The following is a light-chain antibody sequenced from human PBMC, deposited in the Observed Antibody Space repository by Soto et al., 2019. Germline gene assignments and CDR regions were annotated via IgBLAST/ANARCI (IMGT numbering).Light chain of an antibody. CDR3: CSYAGSYTWV. CDR2: DVT. CDR1: SSDVGGYSY. J-gene: IGLJ2*01. V-gene: IGLV2-11*01. Sequence: QSALTQPRSVSGSPGQSVTISCTGTSSDVGGYSYVSWYQQHPGRAPKIMIYDVTKRPSGVPDRFSGSKSGNTASLTISGLQADDEADYYCCSYAGSYTWVFGGGTKLTVL.